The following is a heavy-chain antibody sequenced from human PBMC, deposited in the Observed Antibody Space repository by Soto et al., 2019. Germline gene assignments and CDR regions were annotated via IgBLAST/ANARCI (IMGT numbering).Heavy chain of an antibody. Sequence: PGGSLRLSCAVSGFSFSTYAMSWVRQAPGKGLEWVSGISAGGGNTYYADSVRGRFTISRDNSKVTLYLQITSLRAEDTAFYYCAKHAEYQLVSWFDPWGQGTLVTVSS. CDR1: GFSFSTYA. D-gene: IGHD2-2*01. CDR2: ISAGGGNT. CDR3: AKHAEYQLVSWFDP. J-gene: IGHJ5*02. V-gene: IGHV3-23*01.